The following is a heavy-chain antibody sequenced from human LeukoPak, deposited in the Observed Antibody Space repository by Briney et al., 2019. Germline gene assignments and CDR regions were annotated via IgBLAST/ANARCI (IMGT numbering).Heavy chain of an antibody. V-gene: IGHV4-34*01. CDR2: INLSGST. Sequence: SETLSLTCAVYGGSFSGYYWSWIRQPPGKGLEWIGEINLSGSTNYNPSLKSRVTISVDTSKNQFSLKLSSVTAADTAVYYCARGRRGPSSRIVVVPAAPPFDYWGQGTLVTVSS. CDR3: ARGRRGPSSRIVVVPAAPPFDY. D-gene: IGHD2-2*01. J-gene: IGHJ4*02. CDR1: GGSFSGYY.